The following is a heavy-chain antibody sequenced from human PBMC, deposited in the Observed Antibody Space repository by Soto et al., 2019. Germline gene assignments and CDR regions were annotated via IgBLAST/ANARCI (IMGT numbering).Heavy chain of an antibody. D-gene: IGHD3-10*02. V-gene: IGHV4-34*01. CDR2: INHCGST. J-gene: IGHJ5*02. Sequence: SETLSLTCAVYGGSFSGYYWSWIRQPPGKGLEWIGEINHCGSTNYNPSLKSRVTISVDTSKNQFSLRLSSMTAADTTVYYCARTRLLVFGESFGWFDPWGQGTLVTVSS. CDR1: GGSFSGYY. CDR3: ARTRLLVFGESFGWFDP.